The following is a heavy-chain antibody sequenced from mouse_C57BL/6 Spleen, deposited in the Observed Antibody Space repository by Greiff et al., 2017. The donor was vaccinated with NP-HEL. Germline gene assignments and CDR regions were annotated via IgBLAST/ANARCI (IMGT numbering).Heavy chain of an antibody. Sequence: KLVESGGDLVKPGGSLKLSCAASGFTFSSYGMSWVRQTPDKRLEWVATISSGGSYTYYPDSVKGRFTISRDNAKNTLYLQMSSLKSEDTAMYYCARRCEYSFDYWGQGTTLTVSS. CDR1: GFTFSSYG. J-gene: IGHJ2*01. CDR3: ARRCEYSFDY. V-gene: IGHV5-6*02. CDR2: ISSGGSYT. D-gene: IGHD5-1*01.